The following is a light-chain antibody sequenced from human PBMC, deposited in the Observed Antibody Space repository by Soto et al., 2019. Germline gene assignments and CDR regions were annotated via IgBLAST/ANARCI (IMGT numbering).Light chain of an antibody. V-gene: IGLV1-40*01. CDR3: QSYDSSLSDVV. Sequence: QSVLTQPPSVSGAPGQRVTISCTGGSSNIGAGYDVHWYQQLPGTAPKLLIYGNSNRPSGVPDRFSGSKSGTSASLAITGLQAEDEADYYCQSYDSSLSDVVFGGGTQLTVL. CDR1: SSNIGAGYD. J-gene: IGLJ2*01. CDR2: GNS.